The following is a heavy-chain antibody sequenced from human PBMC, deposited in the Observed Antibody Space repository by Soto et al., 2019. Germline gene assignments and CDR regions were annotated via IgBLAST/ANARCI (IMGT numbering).Heavy chain of an antibody. J-gene: IGHJ1*01. CDR2: IYWDDDE. V-gene: IGHV2-5*02. CDR1: GFSLSTSGVG. CDR3: AHGVGSGNSAYFQH. Sequence: QITLKESGPTLVKPTQTLTLTCTFSGFSLSTSGVGVGWIRQPPGKALEWLAVIYWDDDERYSPYLKSSLTITKDTSKNQVVLTMTNVDPVDTATYYCAHGVGSGNSAYFQHWGQGTLVTVSS. D-gene: IGHD3-3*01.